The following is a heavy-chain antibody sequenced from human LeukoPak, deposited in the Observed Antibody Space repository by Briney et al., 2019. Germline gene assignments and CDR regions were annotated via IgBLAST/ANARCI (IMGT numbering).Heavy chain of an antibody. Sequence: PGGSLRLSCAASGFTFSSYWMSWVRQAPGKGLEWVSLISGGGDSTYYADSMKGRFTISRDNSKNTLYLQMNSLRAEDTAVYYCAKHGEDYYGSGSYCAFDIWGQGTMVTVSS. CDR2: ISGGGDST. V-gene: IGHV3-23*01. J-gene: IGHJ3*02. CDR1: GFTFSSYW. CDR3: AKHGEDYYGSGSYCAFDI. D-gene: IGHD3-10*01.